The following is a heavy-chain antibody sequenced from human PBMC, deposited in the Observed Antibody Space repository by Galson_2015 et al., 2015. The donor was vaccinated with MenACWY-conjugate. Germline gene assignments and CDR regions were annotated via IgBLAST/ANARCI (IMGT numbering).Heavy chain of an antibody. Sequence: SLRLSCAASGFTFSGHAMRWVRQSPGKGLEWVAGISAGGDTTDYADFVKGRFTITRDTSRATLYLQMSSLRPEDTALFYCAKGAPGGTVGYWFFDVWGRGTLGTVSS. D-gene: IGHD1-7*01. J-gene: IGHJ2*01. CDR2: ISAGGDTT. CDR3: AKGAPGGTVGYWFFDV. V-gene: IGHV3-23*01. CDR1: GFTFSGHA.